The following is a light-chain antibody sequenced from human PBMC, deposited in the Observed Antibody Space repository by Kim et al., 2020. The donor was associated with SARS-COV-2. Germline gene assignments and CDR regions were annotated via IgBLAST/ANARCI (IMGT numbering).Light chain of an antibody. V-gene: IGLV3-19*01. Sequence: LGQTVRITCQGDSLRSSYASWYQQKPGQAPVLVIYGKNNRPSGIPDRFSGSSSGNTASLTITGAQAEDEADYYCNSRDSSGNPRWVFGGGTQLTVL. J-gene: IGLJ3*02. CDR3: NSRDSSGNPRWV. CDR2: GKN. CDR1: SLRSSY.